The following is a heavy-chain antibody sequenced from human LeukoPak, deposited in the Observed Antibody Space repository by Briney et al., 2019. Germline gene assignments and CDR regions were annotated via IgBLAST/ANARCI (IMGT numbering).Heavy chain of an antibody. D-gene: IGHD6-19*01. CDR1: GGSISSYY. CDR2: IYYSGST. Sequence: PSETLSLTCTVSGGSISSYYWSWIRQPPGKGLEWIGYIYYSGSTNYHPSLKSRVTISVDTSKNQFSLKLSSVTAADTAVYYCAREEGPGYSSGWYYFDYWGQGTLVTVSS. V-gene: IGHV4-59*01. CDR3: AREEGPGYSSGWYYFDY. J-gene: IGHJ4*02.